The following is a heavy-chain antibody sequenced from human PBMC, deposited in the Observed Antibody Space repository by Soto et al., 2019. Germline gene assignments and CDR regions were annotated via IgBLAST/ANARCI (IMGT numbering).Heavy chain of an antibody. CDR3: TTGSWYDAFDI. V-gene: IGHV3-15*01. CDR1: GFTFCNAW. J-gene: IGHJ3*02. CDR2: IKSKTDGGTT. Sequence: GGSLRLSCAASGFTFCNAWMSWVRQAPGKGLEWVGRIKSKTDGGTTDYAAPVKGRFTISRDDSKNTLYLQMNSLKTEDTAVYYCTTGSWYDAFDIWGQGTMVTVSS. D-gene: IGHD6-13*01.